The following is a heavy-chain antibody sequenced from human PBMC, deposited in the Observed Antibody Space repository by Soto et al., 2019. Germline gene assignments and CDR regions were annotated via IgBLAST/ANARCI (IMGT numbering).Heavy chain of an antibody. J-gene: IGHJ5*02. CDR3: ARYSPELWFGELSWFDP. V-gene: IGHV4-30-2*03. CDR2: IYYSGST. CDR1: GGSISRGGYY. D-gene: IGHD3-10*01. Sequence: PSETLSVTCAVSGGSISRGGYYWTWIRQPPGKGLEWIGYIYYSGSTYYNPSLKSRVTISVDTSKNQFSLKLSSVAAADTAVYYCARYSPELWFGELSWFDPWGQGTLVTVSS.